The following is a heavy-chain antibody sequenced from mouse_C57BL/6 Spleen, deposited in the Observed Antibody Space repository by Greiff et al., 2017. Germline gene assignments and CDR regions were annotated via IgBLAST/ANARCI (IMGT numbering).Heavy chain of an antibody. Sequence: VQLQQSGPELVKPGASVKISCKASGYAFSSSWMNWVKQRPGKGLEWIGRIYPGDGDTNYNGKFKGKATLTADKSSSAAYMQLSSLTSEDSAVYFCARWNYGSSYGGYFDVWGTGTTVTVSS. D-gene: IGHD1-1*01. J-gene: IGHJ1*03. CDR1: GYAFSSSW. CDR3: ARWNYGSSYGGYFDV. CDR2: IYPGDGDT. V-gene: IGHV1-82*01.